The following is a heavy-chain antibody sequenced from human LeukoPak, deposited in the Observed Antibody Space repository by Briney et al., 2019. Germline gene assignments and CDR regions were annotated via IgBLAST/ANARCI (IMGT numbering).Heavy chain of an antibody. CDR3: VRDGGTDWYDP. CDR1: GFTISHYW. J-gene: IGHJ5*02. V-gene: IGHV3-7*01. D-gene: IGHD3-16*01. Sequence: PGGSLRLSCVASGFTISHYWMTWVRQAPGKGLEWVANIEKDAREKAYVDSVKGRFTISRDNAKNSIFLQMNSLRVEDMAIYYCVRDGGTDWYDPWGQGTLVSVSS. CDR2: IEKDAREK.